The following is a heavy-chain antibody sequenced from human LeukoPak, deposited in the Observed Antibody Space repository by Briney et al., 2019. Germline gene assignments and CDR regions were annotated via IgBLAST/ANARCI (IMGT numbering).Heavy chain of an antibody. CDR1: GFTFSSYE. CDR3: ARDGGSYYDSSGYGY. Sequence: GGSLRLSCAASGFTFSSYEMNWVRQAPGKGLEWVSYISSSGSTIYYADSVKGRFTISRDNAKNSLYLQMNSLRAEDTAVYYCARDGGSYYDSSGYGYWGQGTLVTVSS. CDR2: ISSSGSTI. V-gene: IGHV3-48*03. J-gene: IGHJ4*02. D-gene: IGHD3-22*01.